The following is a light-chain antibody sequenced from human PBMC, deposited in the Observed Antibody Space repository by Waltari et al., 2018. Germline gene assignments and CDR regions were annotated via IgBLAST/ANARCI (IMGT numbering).Light chain of an antibody. CDR2: AAS. J-gene: IGKJ1*01. V-gene: IGKV1-9*01. Sequence: DIQLTQSPSFLSASVGDRVTITCRASQGISTYLAWYQQKPGKAPKLLIYAASTLQSGVPSRFSGSGSGTEFTHTISSLQPEDFAIYYCQQLNNYLWTFGQGTEVEIK. CDR3: QQLNNYLWT. CDR1: QGISTY.